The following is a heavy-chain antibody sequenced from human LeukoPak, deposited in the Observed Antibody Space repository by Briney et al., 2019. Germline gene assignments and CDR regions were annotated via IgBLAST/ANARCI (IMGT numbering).Heavy chain of an antibody. CDR2: IIPSIGSS. D-gene: IGHD6-19*01. CDR1: GGGLRNYA. Sequence: SVKVSCKASGGGLRNYAITWVRQAPGQGLEWMGRIIPSIGSSNYVPKFQGRFTITADKSTSTVFIELSNLRSEDTAVYFCGRDRGSGWNKAIDYWGQGTLVTVSS. V-gene: IGHV1-69*04. J-gene: IGHJ4*02. CDR3: GRDRGSGWNKAIDY.